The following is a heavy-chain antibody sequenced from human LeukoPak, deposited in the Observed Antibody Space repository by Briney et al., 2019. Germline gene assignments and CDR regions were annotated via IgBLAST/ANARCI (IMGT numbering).Heavy chain of an antibody. J-gene: IGHJ3*02. V-gene: IGHV1-69*13. D-gene: IGHD3-3*01. CDR3: ASLLRPGITYDAFDI. Sequence: SVKVSCKASGGTFSSYAISWVRQAPGQGLEWMGGIIPIFGTANYAQKFQGRVTITADESTSTAYMELSSLRSEDTAVHYCASLLRPGITYDAFDIWGQGTMVTVSS. CDR1: GGTFSSYA. CDR2: IIPIFGTA.